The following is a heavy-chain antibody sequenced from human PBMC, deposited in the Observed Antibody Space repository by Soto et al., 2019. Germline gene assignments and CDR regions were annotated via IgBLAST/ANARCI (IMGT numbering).Heavy chain of an antibody. CDR3: VRDHHDYDFWSGNPRGYFDL. J-gene: IGHJ2*01. CDR2: LNDDGSRT. V-gene: IGHV3-74*01. Sequence: EVQLVESGGGLFHLGGSLGPPGAPSGFTLGTFWCHGAGQVQGRGWWWSPLLNDDGSRTKYADSVEGRLTISRDNAKNTLYLQMDSLRVDDTAVYYCVRDHHDYDFWSGNPRGYFDLWGRGTLVTVSS. CDR1: GFTLGTFW. D-gene: IGHD3-3*01.